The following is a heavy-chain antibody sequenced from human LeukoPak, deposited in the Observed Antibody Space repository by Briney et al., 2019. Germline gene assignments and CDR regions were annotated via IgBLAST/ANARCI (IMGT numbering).Heavy chain of an antibody. V-gene: IGHV4-59*08. CDR3: ARLLGVIRGFRYMDV. J-gene: IGHJ6*03. D-gene: IGHD3-10*01. CDR2: IYYSGST. CDR1: GGSISSYY. Sequence: SETLSLTCTVSGGSISSYYWSWIRQPPGKGLEWIGYIYYSGSTNYNPSLKSRVTISVDTPKNQFSLKLSSVTAADTAVYYCARLLGVIRGFRYMDVWGKGTTVTISS.